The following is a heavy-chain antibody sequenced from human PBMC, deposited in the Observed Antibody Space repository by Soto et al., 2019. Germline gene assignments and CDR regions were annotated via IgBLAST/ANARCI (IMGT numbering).Heavy chain of an antibody. CDR2: INSDGSST. D-gene: IGHD3-3*01. CDR1: GFTFSSYW. V-gene: IGHV3-74*01. CDR3: ARESVRDTIFGVVTNPPDD. Sequence: GGSLRLSCAASGFTFSSYWMHWVRQAPGKGLVWVSRINSDGSSTNYADSVKGRFTISRDNAKNTLYLQMNSLRAEDTAVYYCARESVRDTIFGVVTNPPDDWGQGTRVTVSS. J-gene: IGHJ4*02.